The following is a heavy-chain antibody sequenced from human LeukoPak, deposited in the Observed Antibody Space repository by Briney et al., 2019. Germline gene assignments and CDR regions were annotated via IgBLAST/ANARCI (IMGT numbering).Heavy chain of an antibody. Sequence: GGSLRLSCAASGFTFSSYAMSWVRQAPGKGLEWVSAISGSGGSTYYADSVKGRSTISRDNSKNTLYLQMNSLRAEDTAVYYCAKGTCSGGSCYRFDYWGQGTLVTVSS. J-gene: IGHJ4*02. CDR3: AKGTCSGGSCYRFDY. CDR2: ISGSGGST. V-gene: IGHV3-23*01. CDR1: GFTFSSYA. D-gene: IGHD2-15*01.